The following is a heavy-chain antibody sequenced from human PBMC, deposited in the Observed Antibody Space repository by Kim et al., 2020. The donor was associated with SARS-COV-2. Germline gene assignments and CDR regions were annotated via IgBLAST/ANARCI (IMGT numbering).Heavy chain of an antibody. Sequence: SETLSLTCTVSGGSISSSSYYWGWIRQPPGKGLEWIGSIYYSGSTYYNPSLKSRVTISVDTSKNQFSLKLSSVTAADTAVYYCASDYGGIANWFDPWGQGTLVTVSS. V-gene: IGHV4-39*07. J-gene: IGHJ5*02. D-gene: IGHD4-17*01. CDR3: ASDYGGIANWFDP. CDR1: GGSISSSSYY. CDR2: IYYSGST.